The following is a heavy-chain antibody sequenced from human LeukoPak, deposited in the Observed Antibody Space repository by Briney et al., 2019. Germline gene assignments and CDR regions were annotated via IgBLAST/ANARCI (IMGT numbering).Heavy chain of an antibody. V-gene: IGHV3-23*01. J-gene: IGHJ4*02. CDR3: AKVDDSDWHEGYFDC. CDR1: GFTFSSYA. Sequence: SGGSLRLSCAASGFTFSSYALSWVRQAPGKGLEWVSTFSGSGGSTYYADSVKGRFTISRDNSKNTLYLQMNSLRADDTAIYYCAKVDDSDWHEGYFDCWGQGSLVTVSS. CDR2: FSGSGGST. D-gene: IGHD4-11*01.